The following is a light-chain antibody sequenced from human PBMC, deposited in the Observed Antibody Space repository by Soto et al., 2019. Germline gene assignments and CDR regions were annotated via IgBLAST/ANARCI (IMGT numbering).Light chain of an antibody. J-gene: IGKJ1*01. CDR3: QQYGSSPPT. Sequence: EIVLTQSPGTLSLSPGERATLSCRASQSVSTNYLAWYQRTPGQAPRLLIYGASSSATGIPDRFSGSGSGTDFTITITRLEQEDLAVYYCQQYGSSPPTFGQGTKVEIK. CDR2: GAS. V-gene: IGKV3-20*01. CDR1: QSVSTNY.